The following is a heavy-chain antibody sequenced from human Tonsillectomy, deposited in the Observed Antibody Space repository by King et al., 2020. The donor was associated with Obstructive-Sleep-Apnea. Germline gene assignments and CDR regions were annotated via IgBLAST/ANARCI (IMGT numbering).Heavy chain of an antibody. CDR2: IYYSGST. J-gene: IGHJ4*02. CDR3: ARDGRVYGDRGFDY. Sequence: QLQESGPGLVKPSETLSLTCTVSGGSVSSGSYYWSWIRQPPGKGLEWIGYIYYSGSTNYNPSLKSRVTISVDTSKNQFSLKLSSVTAADTAVYYCARDGRVYGDRGFDYWGQGTLVTVSS. D-gene: IGHD4-17*01. CDR1: GGSVSSGSYY. V-gene: IGHV4-61*01.